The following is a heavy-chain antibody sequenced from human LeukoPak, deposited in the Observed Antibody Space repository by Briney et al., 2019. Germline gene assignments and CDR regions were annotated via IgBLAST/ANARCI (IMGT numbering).Heavy chain of an antibody. J-gene: IGHJ5*02. Sequence: GGSLRLSCAASGFTLSNYWMSWVRRAPGKGLEWVANIKKDGSEKKYVDSVKGRFTISRDNAENSLHLQMNSLRAEDTAVYYCVREGGSGWYSGWFDPWGQGTLVTVSS. V-gene: IGHV3-7*01. CDR1: GFTLSNYW. CDR3: VREGGSGWYSGWFDP. CDR2: IKKDGSEK. D-gene: IGHD6-19*01.